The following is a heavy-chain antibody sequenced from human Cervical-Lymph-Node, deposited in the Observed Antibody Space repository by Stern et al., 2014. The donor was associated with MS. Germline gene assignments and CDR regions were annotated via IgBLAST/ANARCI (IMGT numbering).Heavy chain of an antibody. CDR3: ARATDL. Sequence: VQLEESGPGLLRPSETLSLTCTVSGASIDHHFWSWIRQPPGKGLEWIGDIYYSGTTNYNASLKGRVAISIDTSRTQFSLRLSSVTAADTAVYYCARATDLWGQGTLVAVSS. CDR1: GASIDHHF. V-gene: IGHV4-59*11. J-gene: IGHJ5*02. CDR2: IYYSGTT.